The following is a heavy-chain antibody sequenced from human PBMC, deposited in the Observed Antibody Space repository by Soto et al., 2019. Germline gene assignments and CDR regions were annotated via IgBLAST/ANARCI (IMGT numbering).Heavy chain of an antibody. V-gene: IGHV1-18*04. Sequence: QVQLVQSGPEVKNPGASVKVSCKXSGYTFSSHGISWVRQAPGQGLEWMGWISGYNDNTNYAQKLQGRVTTTTDPSTSTAYMELRSLKSDDTAVYFCVTHIAVTGHYFDYWGPGTLVSVSP. J-gene: IGHJ4*02. D-gene: IGHD6-13*01. CDR3: VTHIAVTGHYFDY. CDR2: ISGYNDNT. CDR1: GYTFSSHG.